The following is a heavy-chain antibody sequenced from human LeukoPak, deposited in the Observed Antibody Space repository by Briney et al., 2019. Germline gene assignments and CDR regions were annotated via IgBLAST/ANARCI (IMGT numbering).Heavy chain of an antibody. D-gene: IGHD6-13*01. V-gene: IGHV4-34*01. CDR3: ARGPLTSNWFSEPIY. CDR1: GGSFNNYY. Sequence: SETLSLTCGVYGGSFNNYYWSWIRQPPGKGLEWIGEIHHNDGTNYNPSLKSRVTMSLDTSRNQFSLNLSSVTAADTAVYYCARGPLTSNWFSEPIYWGQGTLVTVSS. J-gene: IGHJ4*02. CDR2: IHHNDGT.